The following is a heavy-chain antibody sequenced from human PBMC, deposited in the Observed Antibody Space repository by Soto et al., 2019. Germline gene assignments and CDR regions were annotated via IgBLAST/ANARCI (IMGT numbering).Heavy chain of an antibody. D-gene: IGHD4-4*01. J-gene: IGHJ6*02. CDR3: ATIVTTSGVDEDGMDV. CDR1: GYTFTSYG. Sequence: SVKVSCKASGYTFTSYGISWVRQAPGQGLEWMAWISAYNGNTNYAQKLQGRVTMTTDTSTSTVYMELRSLRSDDTALYYCATIVTTSGVDEDGMDVWGQGTTVTVSS. V-gene: IGHV1-18*01. CDR2: ISAYNGNT.